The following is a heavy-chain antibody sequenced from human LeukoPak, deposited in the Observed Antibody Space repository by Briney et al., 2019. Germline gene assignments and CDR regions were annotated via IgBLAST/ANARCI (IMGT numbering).Heavy chain of an antibody. J-gene: IGHJ4*02. Sequence: GGSLRLSCAASGFTFSSRAMSWVRQAPGKGLEWVANIKQDGSEKYYVDSVKGRFTISRDNAKNSLYLQMNSLRAEDTAVYYCARDGSSYGYGFSWRSYWGQGTLVTVSS. D-gene: IGHD5-18*01. CDR1: GFTFSSRA. CDR3: ARDGSSYGYGFSWRSY. CDR2: IKQDGSEK. V-gene: IGHV3-7*03.